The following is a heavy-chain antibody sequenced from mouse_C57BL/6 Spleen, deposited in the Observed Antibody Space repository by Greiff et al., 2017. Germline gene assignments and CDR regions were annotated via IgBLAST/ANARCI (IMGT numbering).Heavy chain of an antibody. CDR1: GYTFTSYW. D-gene: IGHD1-1*01. J-gene: IGHJ4*01. CDR2: IYPSDSET. V-gene: IGHV1-61*01. CDR3: AIYYGSSYDYAMDY. Sequence: QVQLQQPGAELVRPGSSVKLSCKASGYTFTSYWMDWVKQRPGQGLEWIGNIYPSDSETHYNQKFKDKATLTVDKSSSTAYMQLSSLTSEDSAVYYCAIYYGSSYDYAMDYWGQGTSVTVSS.